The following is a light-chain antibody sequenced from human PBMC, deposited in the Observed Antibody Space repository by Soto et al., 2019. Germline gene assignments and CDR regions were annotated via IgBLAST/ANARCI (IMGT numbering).Light chain of an antibody. CDR3: QQFNSKVWT. CDR2: EAS. V-gene: IGKV1-5*01. Sequence: DIQMTQSPSTLSASVGDTVTITCRASKSVSRWLNWYQQKPGKAPRLLIYEASNLESGVPIRFSGSGSGTDFVLTITSLQPADSATYYCQQFNSKVWTFGQGTRVEI. CDR1: KSVSRW. J-gene: IGKJ1*01.